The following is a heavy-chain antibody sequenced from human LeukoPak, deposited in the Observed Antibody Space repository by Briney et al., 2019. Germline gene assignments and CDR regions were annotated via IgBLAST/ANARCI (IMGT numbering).Heavy chain of an antibody. D-gene: IGHD3-22*01. CDR1: GFTFSTYW. Sequence: GGSLRLSCAASGFTFSTYWMHWVRQAPGKGLVWVSRIKSDGGTNYADSVKGRFTISRDNAKKTVSLQMNSLRPEDTGVYYCARAPSEIGGYYPEYFRHWGQGALVTVSS. CDR3: ARAPSEIGGYYPEYFRH. J-gene: IGHJ1*01. V-gene: IGHV3-74*01. CDR2: IKSDGGT.